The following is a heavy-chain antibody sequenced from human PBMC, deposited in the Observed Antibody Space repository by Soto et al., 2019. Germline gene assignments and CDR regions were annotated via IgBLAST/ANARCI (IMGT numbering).Heavy chain of an antibody. Sequence: QVQLVQSGAEVKKPGSSVKVSCKASGGTFSSYAISWVRQAPGQGLELMGGIIPIFGTANYAQKFQGRVTITADESKSTAYMELSSLRSEDTAVYYCARGRYCISTSCAAWFDPWGQGTLVTVSS. CDR1: GGTFSSYA. D-gene: IGHD2-2*01. V-gene: IGHV1-69*12. J-gene: IGHJ5*02. CDR3: ARGRYCISTSCAAWFDP. CDR2: IIPIFGTA.